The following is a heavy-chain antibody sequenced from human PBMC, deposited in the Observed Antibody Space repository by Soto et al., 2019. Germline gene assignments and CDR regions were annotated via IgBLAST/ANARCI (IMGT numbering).Heavy chain of an antibody. V-gene: IGHV4-39*01. D-gene: IGHD6-19*01. J-gene: IGHJ4*02. CDR3: ARHRSSGWYVDFDY. Sequence: SETLSLTCAVSGVSISSSRYYWGWIRQFPGKGLEWIGSIYYSGNTQYNPSLKSRVTISVDTSKSQFSLNLTSVTAADTAVYYCARHRSSGWYVDFDYWGQGTLVTVSS. CDR1: GVSISSSRYY. CDR2: IYYSGNT.